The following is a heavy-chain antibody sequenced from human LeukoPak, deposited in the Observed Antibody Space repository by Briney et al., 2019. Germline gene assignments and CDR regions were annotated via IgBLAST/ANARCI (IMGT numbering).Heavy chain of an antibody. V-gene: IGHV1-18*01. Sequence: ASVKVSCKASGYIFSNYGITWVRQAPGHGLEWMGWISGHSGNTNYAQKFQDRATMTTDTSTSTAYMELRSLRFDDTAVYYCAREGVLYNWNPLDYWGQGTLVTVSS. CDR3: AREGVLYNWNPLDY. CDR1: GYIFSNYG. D-gene: IGHD1-20*01. J-gene: IGHJ4*02. CDR2: ISGHSGNT.